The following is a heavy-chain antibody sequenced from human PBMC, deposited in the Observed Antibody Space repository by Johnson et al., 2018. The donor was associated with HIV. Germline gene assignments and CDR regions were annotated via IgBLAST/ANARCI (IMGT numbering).Heavy chain of an antibody. CDR3: ARSYSTSWNASDI. V-gene: IGHV3-30*02. CDR2: IRYDGNNK. CDR1: GFTFSSYG. Sequence: QVQLVESGGGVVQPGGSLRLSCAASGFTFSSYGMHWVRQAPGKGLEWVAFIRYDGNNKFQADSVKVRFTISRDNSKNTLYLQMNSLRAEDTAVYYCARSYSTSWNASDIWGQGTMVTVSS. J-gene: IGHJ3*02. D-gene: IGHD4-11*01.